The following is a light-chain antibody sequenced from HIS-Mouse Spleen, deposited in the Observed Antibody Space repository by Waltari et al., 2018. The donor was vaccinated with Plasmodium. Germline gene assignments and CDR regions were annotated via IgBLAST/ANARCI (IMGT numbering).Light chain of an antibody. Sequence: DIQMTQPPSSLSASVGDRVTTTCRASQSISSYLNWYQQKPGKAPKLLIYAASSLQSGVPSRFSGSGSGTDFTLTISSLQPEDCATYYCQQSYSTPRTFGQGTKLEIK. CDR1: QSISSY. CDR2: AAS. CDR3: QQSYSTPRT. J-gene: IGKJ2*01. V-gene: IGKV1-39*01.